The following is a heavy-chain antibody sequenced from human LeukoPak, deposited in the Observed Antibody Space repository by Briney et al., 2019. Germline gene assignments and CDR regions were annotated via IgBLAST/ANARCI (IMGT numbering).Heavy chain of an antibody. D-gene: IGHD4-23*01. CDR2: IIPIFGTA. J-gene: IGHJ4*02. Sequence: GASVKVSCKASGYTFTSYGISWVRQAPGQGLEWMGGIIPIFGTANYAQKFQGRVTITADESTSTAYMELSSLRSEDTAVYYCARAGGPNFDYWGQGTLVTVSS. CDR3: ARAGGPNFDY. CDR1: GYTFTSYG. V-gene: IGHV1-69*13.